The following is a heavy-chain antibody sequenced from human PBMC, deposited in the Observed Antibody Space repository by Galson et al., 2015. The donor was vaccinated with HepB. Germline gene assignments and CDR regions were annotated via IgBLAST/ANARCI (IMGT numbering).Heavy chain of an antibody. D-gene: IGHD3-10*01. J-gene: IGHJ4*02. Sequence: SLRLSCAASGFTFNNYWMHWVRQAPGKGLVWVSRINSDGSSINYADSVKGRFTISRDNAKNTLSLHINSLRVEDTAVYYCARNPCYYNSGSRAGYDYWGQGTLVTVSS. CDR2: INSDGSSI. V-gene: IGHV3-74*01. CDR1: GFTFNNYW. CDR3: ARNPCYYNSGSRAGYDY.